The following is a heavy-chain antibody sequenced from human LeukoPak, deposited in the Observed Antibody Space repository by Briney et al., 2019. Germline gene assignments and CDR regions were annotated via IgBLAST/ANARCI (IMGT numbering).Heavy chain of an antibody. J-gene: IGHJ3*02. Sequence: SETLSLTCTVSGGSISSSSYYWGWIRQPPGRGLEWIVSIYESGSTYYNPSLKSRVTIAVETSKNQFSLKLSSVTAADKAVYYCARSCRILDIVATIRARLGGNGFDIWGQGTMVTVSS. D-gene: IGHD5-12*01. CDR1: GGSISSSSYY. CDR2: IYESGST. CDR3: ARSCRILDIVATIRARLGGNGFDI. V-gene: IGHV4-39*07.